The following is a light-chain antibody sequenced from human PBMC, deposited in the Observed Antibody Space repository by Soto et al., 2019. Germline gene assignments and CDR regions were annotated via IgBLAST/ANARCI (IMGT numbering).Light chain of an antibody. J-gene: IGKJ2*01. CDR3: QPHSIWPYT. V-gene: IGKV3-15*01. Sequence: EIVMTQSPATLSVSPGERATLSCRASQSISSNLAWYQQKPGQAPRLLIYGASTRATGIPARFSGSGSGTEFTLTISSLQSEDFAVYYCQPHSIWPYTFGQGTKLEIK. CDR1: QSISSN. CDR2: GAS.